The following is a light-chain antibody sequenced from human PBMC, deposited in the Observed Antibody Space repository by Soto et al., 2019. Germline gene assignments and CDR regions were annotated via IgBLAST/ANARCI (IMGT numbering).Light chain of an antibody. J-gene: IGLJ3*02. Sequence: QSALTQPASVSGSPGQSITISCTGTSGDAGNYNFVSWYQQHPGKAPKVIIYEDSTRPSGVSNRISGSKSGNTASLTISGLQAEDEADYYCCSYAGSSTSWVFGGGTKLTVL. CDR3: CSYAGSSTSWV. CDR1: SGDAGNYNF. V-gene: IGLV2-23*01. CDR2: EDS.